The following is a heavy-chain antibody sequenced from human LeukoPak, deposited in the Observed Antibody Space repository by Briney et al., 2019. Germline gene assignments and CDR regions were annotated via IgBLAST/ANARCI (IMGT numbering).Heavy chain of an antibody. CDR3: AKQMSTVTFTPFDY. CDR2: ISGSGGST. V-gene: IGHV3-23*01. CDR1: GFTVRSHA. Sequence: GGSLRLSCAASGFTVRSHAMSWVRQAPGKGLEWVSAISGSGGSTDYVDCVKGRFTITRDNSKNTLYLQMNSLRADDTAVYYCAKQMSTVTFTPFDYWGQGTLVTVSS. D-gene: IGHD3-16*01. J-gene: IGHJ4*02.